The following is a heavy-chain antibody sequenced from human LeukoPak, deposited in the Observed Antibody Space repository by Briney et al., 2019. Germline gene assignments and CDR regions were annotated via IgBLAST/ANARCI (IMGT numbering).Heavy chain of an antibody. Sequence: GASVKVSCKASGYTFTGYYIHWVRQAPGQGLEWVGWINPNTGGTKNAQNFQGRVSMTRETSISTAYMELSRLKSDDTAVYYCAREMYIPSYSYYMDVWGKGTTVTVSS. V-gene: IGHV1-2*02. D-gene: IGHD2-21*01. CDR2: INPNTGGT. CDR1: GYTFTGYY. J-gene: IGHJ6*03. CDR3: AREMYIPSYSYYMDV.